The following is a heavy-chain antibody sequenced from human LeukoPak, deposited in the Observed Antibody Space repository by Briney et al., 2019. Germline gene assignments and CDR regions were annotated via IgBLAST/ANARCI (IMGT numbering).Heavy chain of an antibody. CDR3: ARVRALKYSSGCFDY. J-gene: IGHJ4*02. Sequence: PSETLSLTCTVSGGSISSSSYYWGWLRQPPGKGLQWIGTKWIGNSFYGGNTYYNPSLKSRVTISVDTSKNQFSLKLSSVTAADTAVYYCARVRALKYSSGCFDYWGQGTLVTVSS. CDR2: SFYGGNT. CDR1: GGSISSSSYY. D-gene: IGHD6-19*01. V-gene: IGHV4-39*07.